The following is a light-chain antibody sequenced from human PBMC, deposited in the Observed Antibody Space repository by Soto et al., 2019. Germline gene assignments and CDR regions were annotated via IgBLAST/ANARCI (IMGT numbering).Light chain of an antibody. CDR2: DVS. J-gene: IGLJ2*01. Sequence: QSALTQPRSVSGSPGQSVTISCTGTSSDVGAYIYVSWYQQDPGKAPKLMIYDVSKRPSGVPDRFSGSKSGNTASLTISGLQAEDEADCYCCSYAGSSLIFGGGTKLTVL. CDR3: CSYAGSSLI. CDR1: SSDVGAYIY. V-gene: IGLV2-11*01.